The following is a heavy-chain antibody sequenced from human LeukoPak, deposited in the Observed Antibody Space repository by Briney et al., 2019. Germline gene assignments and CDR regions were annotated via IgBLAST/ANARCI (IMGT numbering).Heavy chain of an antibody. D-gene: IGHD3-22*01. CDR1: GGSINSYY. CDR3: ARHAYYYDSSGPPLV. J-gene: IGHJ1*01. Sequence: SETLSLTCTVSGGSINSYYWTWIRQPPGKGLEWIGYIYYSGSTNYNPSLKSRVTISVDTSSNQFSLKLNSVTAADTAVYYCARHAYYYDSSGPPLVWGQGTLVTVSS. CDR2: IYYSGST. V-gene: IGHV4-59*08.